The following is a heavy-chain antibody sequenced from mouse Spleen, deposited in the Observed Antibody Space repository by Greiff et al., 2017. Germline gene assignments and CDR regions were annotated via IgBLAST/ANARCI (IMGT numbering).Heavy chain of an antibody. CDR2: ISSGSSTI. J-gene: IGHJ2*01. Sequence: EVQLVESGGGLVQPGGSRKLSCAASGFTFSSFGMHWVRQAPEKGLEWVAYISSGSSTIYYADTVKGRFTISRDNPKNTLFLQMTSLRSEDTAMYYCARSLSEDFDYWGQGTTLTVSS. D-gene: IGHD6-5*01. CDR3: ARSLSEDFDY. V-gene: IGHV5-17*02. CDR1: GFTFSSFG.